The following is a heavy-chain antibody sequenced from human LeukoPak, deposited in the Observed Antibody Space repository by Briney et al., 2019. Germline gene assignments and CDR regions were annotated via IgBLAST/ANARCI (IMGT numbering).Heavy chain of an antibody. CDR2: TKNKANSYKT. CDR3: ARAGDYYSTGDC. D-gene: IGHD3-22*01. Sequence: PGWSLRLSCAASGFTLSDHYMDWVRQAPGKGLEWVGRTKNKANSYKTEYAASVKGRFTISRDDSKNSLYLQMNSLKTDDTAVYYCARAGDYYSTGDCWGQGTLVTVSS. CDR1: GFTLSDHY. V-gene: IGHV3-72*01. J-gene: IGHJ4*02.